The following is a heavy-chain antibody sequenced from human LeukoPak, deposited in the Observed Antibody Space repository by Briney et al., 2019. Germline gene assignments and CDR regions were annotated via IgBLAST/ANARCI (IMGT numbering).Heavy chain of an antibody. J-gene: IGHJ4*02. Sequence: GSLRLSCAASGFTFSSYAMSWVRQAPGKGLEWVSAISGSGGSTYYADSVKGRFTISRDNSKNTLYLQMDSLRAEDTALYYCAKVKEQLSAFDYWGQGTLVTVSS. CDR1: GFTFSSYA. V-gene: IGHV3-23*01. CDR2: ISGSGGST. CDR3: AKVKEQLSAFDY. D-gene: IGHD6-6*01.